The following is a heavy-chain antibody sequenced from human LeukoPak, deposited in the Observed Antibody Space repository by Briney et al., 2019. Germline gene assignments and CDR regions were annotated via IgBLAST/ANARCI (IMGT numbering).Heavy chain of an antibody. D-gene: IGHD1-26*01. V-gene: IGHV4-59*08. Sequence: SETLSLTCNVSGGSISSYYWSWIRQPPGKGLEWIGYMYYSGNTNYNPSLKSRVTTSVDSSKNQFSLKLSSVTAADTAVYYCARHTLVGARNAFDIWGQGTMVTASS. CDR3: ARHTLVGARNAFDI. CDR1: GGSISSYY. J-gene: IGHJ3*02. CDR2: MYYSGNT.